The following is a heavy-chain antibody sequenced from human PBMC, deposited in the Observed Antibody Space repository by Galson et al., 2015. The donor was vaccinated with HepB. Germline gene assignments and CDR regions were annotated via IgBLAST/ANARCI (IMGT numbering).Heavy chain of an antibody. D-gene: IGHD3-22*01. CDR3: AKMPEYYYDGSGYYQYFDY. CDR1: GFTSSSYA. Sequence: SLRLSCAASGFTSSSYAMSWVRQAPGKGLEWVSAISGGATRTYFADSVKGRFTVSRDNSKNTLYLQMNSLSAEDAAVYYCAKMPEYYYDGSGYYQYFDYWGQGTLVTVSS. CDR2: ISGGATRT. V-gene: IGHV3-23*01. J-gene: IGHJ4*02.